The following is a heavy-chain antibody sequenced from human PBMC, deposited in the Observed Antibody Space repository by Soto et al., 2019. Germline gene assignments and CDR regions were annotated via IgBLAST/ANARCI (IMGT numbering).Heavy chain of an antibody. J-gene: IGHJ4*02. Sequence: SETLSLTCTVSGGSISSYYWSWIRQPPGKGLEWIGYIYYSGSTNYNPSLKSRVTISVDTSKNQFSLKLSSVTAADTAVYYCARLSYYYDSSGYYGFDYWGQGTLVTVS. CDR1: GGSISSYY. CDR2: IYYSGST. CDR3: ARLSYYYDSSGYYGFDY. V-gene: IGHV4-59*08. D-gene: IGHD3-22*01.